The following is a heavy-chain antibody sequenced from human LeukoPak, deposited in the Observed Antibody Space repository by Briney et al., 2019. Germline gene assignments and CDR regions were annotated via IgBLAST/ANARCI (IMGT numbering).Heavy chain of an antibody. Sequence: GGSLRLSCAGSGFTFSSYDMHWVRQVTGKGLEWVSAIGTVADTCYPDSVKGRFTISRENAKNSLYLQMNSLRVGDTAVYYCARAGSGNRWANYGMDAWGQGTTVIVSS. CDR1: GFTFSSYD. CDR3: ARAGSGNRWANYGMDA. D-gene: IGHD1-1*01. V-gene: IGHV3-13*01. CDR2: IGTVADT. J-gene: IGHJ6*02.